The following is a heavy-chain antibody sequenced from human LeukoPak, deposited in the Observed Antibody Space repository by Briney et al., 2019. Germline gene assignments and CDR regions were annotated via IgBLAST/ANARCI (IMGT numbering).Heavy chain of an antibody. V-gene: IGHV1-18*01. Sequence: ASVKVSCKASGGTFSSYAISWVRQAPGQGPERMGWISPYNGNTNYAQKLQGRVTMTTDTSTYTAYMELRSLRSDDTAVYYCARVECSSTSCYNVWFDPWGQGTLVSVSS. J-gene: IGHJ5*02. CDR3: ARVECSSTSCYNVWFDP. CDR1: GGTFSSYA. D-gene: IGHD2-2*02. CDR2: ISPYNGNT.